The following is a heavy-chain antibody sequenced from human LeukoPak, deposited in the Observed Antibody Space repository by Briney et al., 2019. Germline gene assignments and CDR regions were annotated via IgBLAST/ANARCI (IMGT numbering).Heavy chain of an antibody. V-gene: IGHV3-11*04. CDR3: ARTYCSGRNYMDV. J-gene: IGHJ6*03. Sequence: GGSLRLSCAASGFTFSDYYMSWIRQAPGKGLEWVSYISSSGSTIYYADSVKGRFTISRDNAKNSLYLQMNSLRAEDTAVYYCARTYCSGRNYMDVWGKGTTVTVSS. D-gene: IGHD3-10*01. CDR1: GFTFSDYY. CDR2: ISSSGSTI.